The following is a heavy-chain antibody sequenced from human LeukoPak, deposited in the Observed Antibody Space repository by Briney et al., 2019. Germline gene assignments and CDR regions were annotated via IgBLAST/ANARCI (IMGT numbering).Heavy chain of an antibody. J-gene: IGHJ6*03. CDR2: IFYSGST. CDR1: GGSISTSNYY. Sequence: LSETLSLTCTVSGGSISTSNYYWGWIRQPPGKGLEWIGNIFYSGSTYYGPSLKSRLTISLDTSRNQFSLKLNSVTAADTAVYYCARGRAQKRHNSKRNYYYMDVWGKGTTVTVSS. CDR3: ARGRAQKRHNSKRNYYYMDV. V-gene: IGHV4-39*07. D-gene: IGHD4-11*01.